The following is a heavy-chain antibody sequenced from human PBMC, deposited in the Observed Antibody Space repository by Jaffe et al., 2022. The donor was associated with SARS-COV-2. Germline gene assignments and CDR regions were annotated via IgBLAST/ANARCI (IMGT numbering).Heavy chain of an antibody. J-gene: IGHJ6*02. D-gene: IGHD4-17*01. Sequence: EVQLVESGGGLVKPGGSLRLSCAASGFTFYSYSMNWVRQAPGKGLEWVSSLSSSGSYIYYADSVKGRFTITRDNVKNSVFLQMNSLRAEDTAIYYCAREAANEVGEFDDYAPEDYNYGMDVWGQGTTVTVSS. CDR3: AREAANEVGEFDDYAPEDYNYGMDV. V-gene: IGHV3-21*02. CDR2: LSSSGSYI. CDR1: GFTFYSYS.